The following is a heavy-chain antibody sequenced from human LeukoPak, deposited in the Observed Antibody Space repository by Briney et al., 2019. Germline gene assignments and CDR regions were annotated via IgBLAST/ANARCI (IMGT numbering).Heavy chain of an antibody. V-gene: IGHV3-23*01. CDR1: GFPFKSYA. Sequence: GALRLSCTASGFPFKSYAMSWVRPAPGRGLEWIASISASGGTTYYGDSVRGRFTSSRDNSKNTLYLQMSSLRADDTAVYYCAQRDDTFDFWGQGTMVIVSS. CDR3: AQRDDTFDF. J-gene: IGHJ3*01. CDR2: ISASGGTT.